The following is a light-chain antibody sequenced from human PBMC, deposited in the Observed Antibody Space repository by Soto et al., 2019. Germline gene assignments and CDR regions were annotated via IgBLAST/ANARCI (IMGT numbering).Light chain of an antibody. CDR1: SSDVGAYNL. V-gene: IGLV2-23*01. CDR3: CSYAGSRTFV. CDR2: EGT. Sequence: QSVLTQPASVSGSPGQSITVSCTGTSSDVGAYNLVSWYQQHPGKAPRLIIYEGTKRPSGISDCFSGSKSDNTASLTISGLRAEDEAHYHCCSYAGSRTFVFGGGTKLTVL. J-gene: IGLJ3*02.